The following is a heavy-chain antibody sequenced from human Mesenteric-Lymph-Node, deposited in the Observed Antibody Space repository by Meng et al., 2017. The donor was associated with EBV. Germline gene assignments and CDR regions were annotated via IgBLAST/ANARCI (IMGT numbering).Heavy chain of an antibody. CDR3: ARDGGAGGDKGY. CDR2: ISGYYGNT. CDR1: GYTFTTYG. D-gene: IGHD3-16*01. V-gene: IGHV1-18*01. J-gene: IGHJ4*02. Sequence: QVQVVQSGAGVKKPGASVKVSCKASGYTFTTYGLSWVRQAPGQGLEWMGWISGYYGNTNYAQKFQGRVTMTTDTSTSTAYMELRSLRSDGTAVYYCARDGGAGGDKGYWGQGTLVTVSS.